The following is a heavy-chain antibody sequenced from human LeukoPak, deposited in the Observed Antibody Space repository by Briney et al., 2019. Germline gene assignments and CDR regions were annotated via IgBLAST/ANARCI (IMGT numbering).Heavy chain of an antibody. CDR2: IYLGGDT. Sequence: GGSLRLSCAASGFTVSTTSLSWVRQAPGKGLEWVSLIYLGGDTYYADSVKGRFTISRDNSKNTVYLQMNSLRAEDTAVYYCARGVKYTYGPYYIDNWGQGTLVTVSS. CDR3: ARGVKYTYGPYYIDN. CDR1: GFTVSTTS. V-gene: IGHV3-53*01. J-gene: IGHJ4*02. D-gene: IGHD5-18*01.